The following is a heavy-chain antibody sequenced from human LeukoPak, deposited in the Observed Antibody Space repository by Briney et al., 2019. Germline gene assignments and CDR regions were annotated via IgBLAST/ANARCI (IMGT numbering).Heavy chain of an antibody. CDR3: ARDGAAVAGHDY. CDR2: ISSSSSYI. D-gene: IGHD6-19*01. Sequence: GGSLDLSCAASGFPFSSYSMNWVRQAPGKGLEWVSSISSSSSYIYYADSVKSRFTISRDNAKNSLYLQMNSLRAEDTAVYYCARDGAAVAGHDYWGQGTLVTVSS. CDR1: GFPFSSYS. V-gene: IGHV3-21*01. J-gene: IGHJ4*02.